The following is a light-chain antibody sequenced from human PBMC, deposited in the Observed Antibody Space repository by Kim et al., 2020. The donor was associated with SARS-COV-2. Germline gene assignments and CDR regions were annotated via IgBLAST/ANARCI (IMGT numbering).Light chain of an antibody. CDR2: DAS. Sequence: ASEGNRVNSICKGSQDIKSFIKWYQQTPGKATKLLIYDASNLERGVPSRFSGSGSGTDFTFTISSLQPEDIAKYYCQQYDNLPMTFGHGTRLEIK. CDR3: QQYDNLPMT. J-gene: IGKJ5*01. CDR1: QDIKSF. V-gene: IGKV1-33*01.